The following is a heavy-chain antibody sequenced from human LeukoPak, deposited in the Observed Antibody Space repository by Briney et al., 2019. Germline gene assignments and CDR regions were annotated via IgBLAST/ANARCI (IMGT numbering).Heavy chain of an antibody. CDR3: APLVAGTRYFQH. CDR1: GYTLTELS. V-gene: IGHV1-24*01. D-gene: IGHD6-19*01. J-gene: IGHJ1*01. CDR2: FDPEDGET. Sequence: GASVKVSCKVSGYTLTELSMHWVRQAPGKGLEWMGGFDPEDGETIYAQKFQGRVTMTEDTSTDTAYMELSSLRSEDTAVYYCAPLVAGTRYFQHWGQGTLVTVSS.